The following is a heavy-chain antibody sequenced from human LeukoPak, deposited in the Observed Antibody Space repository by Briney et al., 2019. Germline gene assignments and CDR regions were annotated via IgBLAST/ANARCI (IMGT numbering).Heavy chain of an antibody. Sequence: GGSLRLSCAASGFTFSGSAMHWVRQASGKGLEWVGRIRSKANSYATAYAASVKGRFTISRDDSKSIAYLQMNSLKTEDTAVYYCTRDDSSGYYYDVSWFDPWGQGTLVTVSS. CDR3: TRDDSSGYYYDVSWFDP. J-gene: IGHJ5*02. CDR2: IRSKANSYAT. D-gene: IGHD3-22*01. V-gene: IGHV3-73*01. CDR1: GFTFSGSA.